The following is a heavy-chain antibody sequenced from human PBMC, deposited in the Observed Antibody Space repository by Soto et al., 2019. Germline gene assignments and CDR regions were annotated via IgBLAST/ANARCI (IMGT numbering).Heavy chain of an antibody. V-gene: IGHV3-74*02. Sequence: EVQLVESGGGLVQPGGSLRLSCAASGFTFSHYWMYWGRQAPGKGLEWVSRINSDGSVSSYADSVKGRLTISRDNVKNTLYLQMDSLRAEDTAVYYCARGDCVGGTCYSLACSFYYYMDVWGKGTTVTVFS. D-gene: IGHD2-15*01. CDR3: ARGDCVGGTCYSLACSFYYYMDV. CDR2: INSDGSVS. J-gene: IGHJ6*03. CDR1: GFTFSHYW.